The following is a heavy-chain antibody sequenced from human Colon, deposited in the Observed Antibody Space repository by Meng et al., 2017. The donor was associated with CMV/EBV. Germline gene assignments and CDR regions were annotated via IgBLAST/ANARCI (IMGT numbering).Heavy chain of an antibody. CDR2: IYFNGNV. Sequence: QVQLQESGPGLGKPSQTLSLTCTVSGCSISSDNYFWSWIRQSPGKGLEWIGYIYFNGNVYYNPSLQSRVTISVDTSKNQFSLKVSSVTATDTAVYYCAREVNRVADSDAFDIWGQGTMVTVSS. V-gene: IGHV4-30-4*08. D-gene: IGHD6-19*01. CDR3: AREVNRVADSDAFDI. J-gene: IGHJ3*02. CDR1: GCSISSDNYF.